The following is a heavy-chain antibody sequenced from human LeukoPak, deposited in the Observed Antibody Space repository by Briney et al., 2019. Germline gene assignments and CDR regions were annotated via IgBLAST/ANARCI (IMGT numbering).Heavy chain of an antibody. CDR3: ARAPAYRGFLDY. CDR2: ISSSSSYI. J-gene: IGHJ4*02. V-gene: IGHV3-21*01. D-gene: IGHD5-18*01. Sequence: GGSLRLSCAASGFSFSSYNMNWVRQAPGKGLEWVSFISSSSSYIYYVDSVKGRFTISRDNAKNSLYLQMNSLRAEDTAVYYCARAPAYRGFLDYWGQGNLVTVSS. CDR1: GFSFSSYN.